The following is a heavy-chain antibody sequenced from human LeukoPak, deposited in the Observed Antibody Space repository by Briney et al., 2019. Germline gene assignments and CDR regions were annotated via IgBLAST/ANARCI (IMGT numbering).Heavy chain of an antibody. D-gene: IGHD1-1*01. CDR2: INPSGGST. Sequence: ASVKVSCKASGYTFTSYYMHWVRQAPGQGLEWIGIINPSGGSTSYAQKFQGRVTMTRDTSTSTVYMELSSLRSEDTAVYYCAREGPDWNDVSMAPGPIDYWGQGTLVTVSS. CDR1: GYTFTSYY. J-gene: IGHJ4*02. CDR3: AREGPDWNDVSMAPGPIDY. V-gene: IGHV1-46*01.